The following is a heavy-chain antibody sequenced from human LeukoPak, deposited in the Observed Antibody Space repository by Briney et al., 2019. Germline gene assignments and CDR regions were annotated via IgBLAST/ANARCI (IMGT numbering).Heavy chain of an antibody. Sequence: PSQTLSLTCTVSGGSISSGSYYWGWIRQPPGKGLEWIGNVYYSGSTYYNPSLKSRVTISGDTSKNQFSLKLSSVTAADTAVYYCARRGYSYPQPLDFWGQGTLVTVSS. CDR1: GGSISSGSYY. J-gene: IGHJ4*02. D-gene: IGHD5-18*01. CDR2: VYYSGST. V-gene: IGHV4-39*01. CDR3: ARRGYSYPQPLDF.